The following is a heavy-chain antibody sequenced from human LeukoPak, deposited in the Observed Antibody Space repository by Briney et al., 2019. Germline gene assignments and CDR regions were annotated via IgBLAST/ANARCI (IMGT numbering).Heavy chain of an antibody. J-gene: IGHJ4*02. CDR1: GGSISSSNW. V-gene: IGHV4-4*02. D-gene: IGHD6-6*01. CDR2: IYHSGST. CDR3: ARGLEYSSSFTFDY. Sequence: SGTPSLTCAVSGGSISSSNWWSWVRQPPGKGLEWIGEIYHSGSTNYDPSLKSRVTISVDRSKNQFSLKLSSVTAADTAVYYCARGLEYSSSFTFDYWGQGTLVTVSS.